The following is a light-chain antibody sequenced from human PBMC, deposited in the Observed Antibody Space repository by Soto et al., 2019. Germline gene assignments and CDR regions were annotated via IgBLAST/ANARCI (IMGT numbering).Light chain of an antibody. CDR1: QGISSW. V-gene: IGKV1-5*03. Sequence: DIQMTQSPSTLSASVGDRVTITCRASQGISSWLAWYQQKPGKAPKLLIYKASSLESGVPSRFSGSGSGTEFTLTISSLKPDDFATYYCQQYNNYSETLGQGTKVDIK. CDR2: KAS. CDR3: QQYNNYSET. J-gene: IGKJ1*01.